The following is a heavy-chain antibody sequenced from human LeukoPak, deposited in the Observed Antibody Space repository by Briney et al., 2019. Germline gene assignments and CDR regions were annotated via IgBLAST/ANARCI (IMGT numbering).Heavy chain of an antibody. J-gene: IGHJ4*02. CDR2: ISSSSSYI. CDR3: ARAVNGDLDY. Sequence: GGSLRLSCAASGFTFSSYSMNWVRQAPGKGLEWVSSISSSSSYIYYTDSVKGRFTISRDNAKNSLYLQMNSLRAEDTAVYYCARAVNGDLDYWGQGTLVTVSS. CDR1: GFTFSSYS. V-gene: IGHV3-21*01. D-gene: IGHD4-17*01.